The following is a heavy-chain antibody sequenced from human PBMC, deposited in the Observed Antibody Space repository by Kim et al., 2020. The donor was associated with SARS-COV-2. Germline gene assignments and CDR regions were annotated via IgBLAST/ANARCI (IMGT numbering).Heavy chain of an antibody. J-gene: IGHJ4*02. D-gene: IGHD3-10*01. V-gene: IGHV1-2*02. CDR2: INPNIGGA. CDR3: ASERATYGWGSYGLFDD. CDR1: GDTFSGYY. Sequence: ASVKVSCKASGDTFSGYYMHWVRQAPGQGLEWMGWINPNIGGANYAQKFQGRVTMTRDTSMSTAYMELSRLRSEDTAVYYCASERATYGWGSYGLFDDWGQGTPVTVSS.